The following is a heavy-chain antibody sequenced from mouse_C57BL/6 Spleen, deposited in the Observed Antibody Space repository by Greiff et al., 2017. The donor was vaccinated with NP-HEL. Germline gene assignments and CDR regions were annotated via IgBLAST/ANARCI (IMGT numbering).Heavy chain of an antibody. V-gene: IGHV1-64*01. Sequence: QVQLQQPGAELVKPGASVKLSCKASGYTFTSYWMHWVKQRPGQGLEWIGMIHPTSGSTNYNEKFKNKATLTVDKSSSTAYMQLSSLTSEDSAVYYCARDSNYGFAYWGQGTLVTVSA. CDR1: GYTFTSYW. D-gene: IGHD2-5*01. J-gene: IGHJ3*01. CDR2: IHPTSGST. CDR3: ARDSNYGFAY.